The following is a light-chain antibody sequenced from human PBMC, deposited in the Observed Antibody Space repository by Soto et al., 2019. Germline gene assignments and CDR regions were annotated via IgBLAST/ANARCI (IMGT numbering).Light chain of an antibody. Sequence: QSALTQPASVSGSPGQSITISCTGTSSDVGLYNYVSWYQQHPGKAPKLMIYDVSNRPSGVSNRFSGSKSGLTAFLTISGLQAEDEAEYYCSSYTSISTFYVFGTGTKLTVL. CDR1: SSDVGLYNY. CDR3: SSYTSISTFYV. CDR2: DVS. J-gene: IGLJ1*01. V-gene: IGLV2-14*01.